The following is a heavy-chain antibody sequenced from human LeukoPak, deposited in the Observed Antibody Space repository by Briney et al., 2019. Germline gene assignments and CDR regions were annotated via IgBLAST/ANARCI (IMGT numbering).Heavy chain of an antibody. D-gene: IGHD2-2*02. V-gene: IGHV4-59*08. J-gene: IGHJ3*02. CDR2: IYGSGYT. Sequence: PSETLSLTCTVSGGSISGWYWSWIRQPPGKGLEWIGYIYGSGYTNYNPSLKSRVTMSIDTSKNQFSLKLSSVTAADTAVYYCARQEDIVVVPAAIGGSGAFDIWGQGTMVTVSS. CDR1: GGSISGWY. CDR3: ARQEDIVVVPAAIGGSGAFDI.